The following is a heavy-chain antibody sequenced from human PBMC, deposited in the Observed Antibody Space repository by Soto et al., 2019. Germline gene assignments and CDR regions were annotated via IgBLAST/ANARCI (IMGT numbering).Heavy chain of an antibody. CDR2: VNTYNGNP. CDR3: ARDPQHSTDWQRFDS. J-gene: IGHJ4*02. D-gene: IGHD2-21*01. Sequence: QVPLVQSGVEVKKPGASVKVSCKASGYTFTNYAISWVRQAPGRGLEWMGWVNTYNGNPNYAQIFQGRVTMTTDTSTGTAYMELRSLKSDDSAVYYCARDPQHSTDWQRFDSWGQGTRVTVSS. CDR1: GYTFTNYA. V-gene: IGHV1-18*01.